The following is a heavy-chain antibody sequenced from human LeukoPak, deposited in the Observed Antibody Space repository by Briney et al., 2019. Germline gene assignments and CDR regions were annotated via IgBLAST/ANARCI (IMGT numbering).Heavy chain of an antibody. Sequence: GGSLGLSCAASGFTFSSYGMHWVRQAPGKGLEWVAVISYDGSNKYYADSVKGRFTISRDNSKNTLYLQMNSLRSEDTAVYYCARGPNPTTRGWYYYYMDVWGKGTTVTVSS. D-gene: IGHD2-2*01. CDR1: GFTFSSYG. J-gene: IGHJ6*03. CDR3: ARGPNPTTRGWYYYYMDV. CDR2: ISYDGSNK. V-gene: IGHV3-30*03.